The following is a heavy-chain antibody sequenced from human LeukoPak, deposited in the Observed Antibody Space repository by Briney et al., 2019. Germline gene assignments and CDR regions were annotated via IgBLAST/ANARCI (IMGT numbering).Heavy chain of an antibody. Sequence: SETLSLTCTVSDGSVTTYYWSWIRQFPGKGLEWIGHVHYRGSPEYNPSLTSRVTISVDTSKNQFSLRLTSVTAADTAVYYCARYSTSWDYWGQGTLVTVSS. J-gene: IGHJ4*02. CDR3: ARYSTSWDY. CDR1: DGSVTTYY. CDR2: VHYRGSP. D-gene: IGHD2-2*01. V-gene: IGHV4-59*02.